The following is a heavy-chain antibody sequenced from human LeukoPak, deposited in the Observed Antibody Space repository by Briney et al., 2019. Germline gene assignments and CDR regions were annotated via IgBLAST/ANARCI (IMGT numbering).Heavy chain of an antibody. D-gene: IGHD1-26*01. V-gene: IGHV3-74*01. CDR3: TRIKWDLTYFDY. CDR2: INVDGSSI. J-gene: IGHJ4*02. CDR1: GFTLNNYW. Sequence: GGSLRLSCAASGFTLNNYWMHWVRQAPGKGLVWVSRINVDGSSISYADPVKGRFTISKDNARNTLYLQMNSLRAEDTAVYYCTRIKWDLTYFDYWGQGTLVTASS.